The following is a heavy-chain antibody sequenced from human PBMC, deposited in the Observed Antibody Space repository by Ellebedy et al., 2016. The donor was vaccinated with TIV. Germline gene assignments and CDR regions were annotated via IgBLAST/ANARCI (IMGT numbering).Heavy chain of an antibody. J-gene: IGHJ4*02. Sequence: PGGSLRLSCAASGFTFSNYWIHWVRQAPGKGLVWLSRINRDGSSANYADSVKGRFSISRDNSKNTLSVQMNSLRAEDTAVYYCARGGRDQWLIDYWGQGTLVTVSS. CDR1: GFTFSNYW. D-gene: IGHD6-19*01. CDR2: INRDGSSA. CDR3: ARGGRDQWLIDY. V-gene: IGHV3-74*01.